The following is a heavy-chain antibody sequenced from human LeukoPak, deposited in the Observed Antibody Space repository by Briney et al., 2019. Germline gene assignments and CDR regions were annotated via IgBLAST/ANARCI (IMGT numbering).Heavy chain of an antibody. Sequence: SETLSLTCTVSGGSISSHYWSWIRQPPGKGPEWIGYIYYSGSTNYNPSLKSRVTISVDTSKNQFSLKLSSVTAADTAVYYCARDPGIAPYYMDVWGKGITVTVSS. J-gene: IGHJ6*03. D-gene: IGHD6-13*01. CDR3: ARDPGIAPYYMDV. CDR2: IYYSGST. V-gene: IGHV4-59*11. CDR1: GGSISSHY.